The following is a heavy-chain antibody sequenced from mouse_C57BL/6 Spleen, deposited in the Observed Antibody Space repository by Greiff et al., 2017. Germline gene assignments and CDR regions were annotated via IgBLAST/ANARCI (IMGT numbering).Heavy chain of an antibody. CDR3: ARSLFITTVGGYFDV. V-gene: IGHV1-19*01. J-gene: IGHJ1*03. Sequence: VQLKQSGPVLVKPGASVKMSCKASRYTFTDYYMNWVKQSHGKSLEWIGVINPYNGGTSYNQKFKGKATLTVDKSSSTAYMELNSLTSEDSAVYYCARSLFITTVGGYFDVWGTGTTVTVSS. CDR2: INPYNGGT. CDR1: RYTFTDYY. D-gene: IGHD1-1*01.